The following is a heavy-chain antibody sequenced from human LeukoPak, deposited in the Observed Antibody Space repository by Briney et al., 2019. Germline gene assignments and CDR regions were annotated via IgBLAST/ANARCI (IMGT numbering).Heavy chain of an antibody. CDR3: TRDDNWGQESFDY. V-gene: IGHV3-49*03. CDR2: IRSKTYGGTT. D-gene: IGHD7-27*01. J-gene: IGHJ4*02. CDR1: GFTFGDYG. Sequence: GGSLRLSCTASGFTFGDYGMSWFRRAPGKGLEWVGHIRSKTYGGTTEYATSIKGRFTISRDDSKSIAYLQMNSLRSEDTAVYYCTRDDNWGQESFDYWGQGTLVTVSS.